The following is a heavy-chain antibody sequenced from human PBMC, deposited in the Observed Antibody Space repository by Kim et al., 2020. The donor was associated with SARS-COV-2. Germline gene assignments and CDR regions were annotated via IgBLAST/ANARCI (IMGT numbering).Heavy chain of an antibody. J-gene: IGHJ4*02. CDR3: AKDYYYDSSGYNDY. D-gene: IGHD3-22*01. Sequence: ATSVKGRVTISRDNSINTLYLQMNSLRVEDTAVYYCAKDYYYDSSGYNDYWGQGTLVTVSS. V-gene: IGHV3-30*02.